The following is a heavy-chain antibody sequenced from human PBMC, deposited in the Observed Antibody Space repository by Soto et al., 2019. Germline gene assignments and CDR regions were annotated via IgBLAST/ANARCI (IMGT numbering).Heavy chain of an antibody. Sequence: ASVKVSCKASGYTFTSYYIHWVRKAPGQGLEWMGWINPITGGTNYAPKFQGRVTMTRDTSITTAYMELSRLRSDDTAVYYCARNYYYSSERDYLDYWGQGTPVTVSS. D-gene: IGHD3-22*01. V-gene: IGHV1-2*02. J-gene: IGHJ4*02. CDR1: GYTFTSYY. CDR3: ARNYYYSSERDYLDY. CDR2: INPITGGT.